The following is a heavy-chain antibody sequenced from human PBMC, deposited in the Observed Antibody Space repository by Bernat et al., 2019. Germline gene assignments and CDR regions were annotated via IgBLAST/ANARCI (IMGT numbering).Heavy chain of an antibody. CDR2: ISGSGGST. Sequence: EVQLVESGGGLVQPGGSRRLSCAASGFTFSSYAMSWVRQAPGKGLEWVSAISGSGGSTYYADSVKGRFTISRDNAKNTLYLQMNSLRAEDTAVYYCAKSRFGVRGTTPHDYWGQGTLVTVSS. CDR3: AKSRFGVRGTTPHDY. V-gene: IGHV3-23*04. J-gene: IGHJ4*02. D-gene: IGHD3-10*01. CDR1: GFTFSSYA.